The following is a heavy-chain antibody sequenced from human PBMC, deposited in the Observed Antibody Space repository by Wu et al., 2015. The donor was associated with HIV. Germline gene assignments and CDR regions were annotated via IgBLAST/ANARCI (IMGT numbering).Heavy chain of an antibody. Sequence: QVQLVQSGAEVKKPGASVKVSCKASGYTFTSYGISWVRQAPGQGLEWMGWISAYNGNTNYAQKLQGRVTMTTDTSTSTACMELRSLRSDDTAVYYCARDIAYCSSTSCSDALGYWGQGTLVTVSS. J-gene: IGHJ4*02. CDR1: GYTFTSYG. CDR2: ISAYNGNT. D-gene: IGHD2-2*01. CDR3: ARDIAYCSSTSCSDALGY. V-gene: IGHV1-18*01.